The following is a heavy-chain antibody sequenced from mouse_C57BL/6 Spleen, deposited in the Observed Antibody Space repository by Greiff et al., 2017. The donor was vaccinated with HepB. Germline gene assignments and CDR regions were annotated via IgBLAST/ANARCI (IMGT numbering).Heavy chain of an antibody. V-gene: IGHV1-53*01. CDR2: INPSNGGT. CDR3: ARVHYCGFDY. D-gene: IGHD1-2*01. CDR1: GYTFTSYW. Sequence: QVQLQQSGTELVKPGASVKLSCKASGYTFTSYWMHWVKQKPGQGLEWIGNINPSNGGTNYNEKFKSKATLTVDKSTSTAYMQISSLTSEDSAVYYCARVHYCGFDYWGQGTTLTVSS. J-gene: IGHJ2*01.